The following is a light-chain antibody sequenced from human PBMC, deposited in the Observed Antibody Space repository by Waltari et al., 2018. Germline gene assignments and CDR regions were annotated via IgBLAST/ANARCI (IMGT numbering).Light chain of an antibody. Sequence: DIVMTQSPDSLAVSLGDRATINCKSSQSVFYSSNTKNHLAWYQQKPGQSPKLLIYWASTRESGVPDRFSGSGSGTDFTLTISSLQAEDVAVYYCQQYFGTPPYTFGQGTKLEIK. J-gene: IGKJ2*01. CDR2: WAS. CDR3: QQYFGTPPYT. CDR1: QSVFYSSNTKNH. V-gene: IGKV4-1*01.